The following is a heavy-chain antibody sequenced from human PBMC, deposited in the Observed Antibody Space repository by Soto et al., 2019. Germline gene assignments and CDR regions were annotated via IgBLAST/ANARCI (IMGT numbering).Heavy chain of an antibody. CDR3: ARDNAWPGQNWFDP. CDR1: GYTFTSYG. V-gene: IGHV1-18*04. Sequence: GASVKVSCKASGYTFTSYGISWVRQAPGQGLEWMGWISAYNGNTNYAQKLQGRVTMTTDTSTSTAYMELRSLRSDDTAVYYCARDNAWPGQNWFDPWGQGTLVTVSS. D-gene: IGHD2-8*01. CDR2: ISAYNGNT. J-gene: IGHJ5*02.